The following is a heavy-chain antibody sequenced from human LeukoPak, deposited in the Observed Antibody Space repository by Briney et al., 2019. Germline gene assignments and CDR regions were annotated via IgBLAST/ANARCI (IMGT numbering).Heavy chain of an antibody. CDR2: IRYDGNSE. CDR3: ARVGLMRATATPTPVGAFDI. D-gene: IGHD3-16*01. J-gene: IGHJ3*02. V-gene: IGHV3-30*02. CDR1: GFTFSTYD. Sequence: GGSLRLSCTASGFTFSTYDMHWVRQAPGKGLQWVTFIRYDGNSESYADSVKGRFTISRDNAKNSLYLQMNSLRAEDTAVYYCARVGLMRATATPTPVGAFDIWGQGTMVTVSS.